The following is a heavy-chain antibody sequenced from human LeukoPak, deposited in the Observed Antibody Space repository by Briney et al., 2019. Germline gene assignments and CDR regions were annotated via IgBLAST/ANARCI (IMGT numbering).Heavy chain of an antibody. V-gene: IGHV1-8*03. D-gene: IGHD3-3*01. CDR2: MNPNSGNT. J-gene: IGHJ5*02. CDR3: ARGQQITIFGVVILVGWFDP. CDR1: GYAFTSYD. Sequence: ASVKVSCKASGYAFTSYDINWVRLATGQGREWMGWMNPNSGNTGYAQKFQGRVTITRNTSISTAYMELSSLRSEDTAVYYCARGQQITIFGVVILVGWFDPWGQGTLVTVSS.